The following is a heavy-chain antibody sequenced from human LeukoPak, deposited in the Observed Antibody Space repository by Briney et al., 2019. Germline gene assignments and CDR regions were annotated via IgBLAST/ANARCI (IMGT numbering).Heavy chain of an antibody. J-gene: IGHJ6*02. CDR1: GYTFTSYG. CDR2: ISAYNGNT. V-gene: IGHV1-18*01. CDR3: ARDRGCTNGVCYDYYYYGMDV. D-gene: IGHD2-8*01. Sequence: ASVKVSCKASGYTFTSYGISWVRQAPGQGLEWMGWISAYNGNTNYAQKLQGRVTMTTDTSTSTAYMELRSLRSDDTAVYYCARDRGCTNGVCYDYYYYGMDVWGQGTTVTVSS.